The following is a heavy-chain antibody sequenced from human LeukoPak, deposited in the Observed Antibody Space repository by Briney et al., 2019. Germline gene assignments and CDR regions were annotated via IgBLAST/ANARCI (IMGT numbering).Heavy chain of an antibody. D-gene: IGHD3-22*01. V-gene: IGHV1-8*01. CDR1: GYTFTSYD. Sequence: ATVKVSCKASGYTFTSYDIHWVRQATGQGLEWMGWMNPNSGNTGYAQKFQGRVTMTRNTSISTAYMELSSLRSEDTAVYYCARGPHYYDSRMDAFDIWGQGQWSPSLQ. CDR3: ARGPHYYDSRMDAFDI. J-gene: IGHJ3*02. CDR2: MNPNSGNT.